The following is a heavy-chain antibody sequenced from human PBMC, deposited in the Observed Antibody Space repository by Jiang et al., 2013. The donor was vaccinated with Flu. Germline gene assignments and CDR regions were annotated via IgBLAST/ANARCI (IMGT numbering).Heavy chain of an antibody. D-gene: IGHD6-19*01. CDR1: AGSVSSSYY. CDR2: IYYSGSP. Sequence: PGLVKPSETLSLTCTVSAGSVSSSYYWAWIRQSPGKGLEWIGSIYYSGSPYHNPSLKSRVTFSLDTSKNQFSLTVTSVTAADTAVYYCARHKWLAPPWFDPWGQGTQVIVSS. CDR3: ARHKWLAPPWFDP. V-gene: IGHV4-39*01. J-gene: IGHJ5*02.